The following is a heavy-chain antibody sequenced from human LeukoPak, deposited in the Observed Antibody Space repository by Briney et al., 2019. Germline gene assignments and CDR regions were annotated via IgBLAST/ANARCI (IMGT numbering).Heavy chain of an antibody. J-gene: IGHJ6*02. CDR1: GFTFSSYA. Sequence: GGSLRLSCAASGFTFSSYAMSWVRQAPGKGLEWVSAISDSGGSTYYADSVKGRFTISRDNSKNTLYLQMNSLRAEDTAVYYCAKAYYYDSSGYYYYYYYGMDVWGQGTTATVSS. V-gene: IGHV3-23*01. CDR3: AKAYYYDSSGYYYYYYYGMDV. D-gene: IGHD3-22*01. CDR2: ISDSGGST.